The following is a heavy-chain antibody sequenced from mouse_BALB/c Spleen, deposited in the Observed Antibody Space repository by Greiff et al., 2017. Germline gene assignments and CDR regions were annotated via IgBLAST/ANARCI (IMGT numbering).Heavy chain of an antibody. CDR3: ARKEAY. J-gene: IGHJ4*01. CDR1: GYTFTDYY. CDR2: IYPGSGNT. Sequence: VQLQQSGAELARPGASVKLSCKASGYTFTDYYINWVKQRTGQGLEWIGEIYPGSGNTYYNEKFKGKATLSADKSSSTAYMQLSSLTSEDSAVYFCARKEAYWGQGTSVTVSS. V-gene: IGHV1-77*01.